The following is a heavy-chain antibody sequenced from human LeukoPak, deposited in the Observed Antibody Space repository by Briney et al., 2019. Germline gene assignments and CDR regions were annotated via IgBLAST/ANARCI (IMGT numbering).Heavy chain of an antibody. Sequence: GGSLRLSCAASGFTFSSYSMTWVRQAPGKGLEWVSSFTSSSRSIYYADSVKGRFTISRDNAKKSLYLQMNSLRAEDTAIYYCAKPLGYCSGGSCHLDAFDIWGQGTMVTVSS. CDR3: AKPLGYCSGGSCHLDAFDI. CDR2: FTSSSRSI. J-gene: IGHJ3*02. CDR1: GFTFSSYS. V-gene: IGHV3-21*01. D-gene: IGHD2-15*01.